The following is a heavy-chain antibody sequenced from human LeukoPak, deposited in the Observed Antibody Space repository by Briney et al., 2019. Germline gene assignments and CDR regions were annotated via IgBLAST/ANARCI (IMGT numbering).Heavy chain of an antibody. Sequence: TETLSLTCSVYAGYFSSYYWSWIRQPPGKGLEWIGEINHSGSTNYNPSPNSRVTISVDTSKNQFSLNLSSVTAADMAGYYCARGVGPNIVVVVAATRRRWSWFDAWGIGTPVTVSP. D-gene: IGHD2-15*01. CDR3: ARGVGPNIVVVVAATRRRWSWFDA. J-gene: IGHJ5*01. CDR2: INHSGST. CDR1: AGYFSSYY. V-gene: IGHV4-34*01.